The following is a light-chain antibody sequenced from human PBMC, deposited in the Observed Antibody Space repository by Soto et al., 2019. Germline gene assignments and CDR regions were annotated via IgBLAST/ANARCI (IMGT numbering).Light chain of an antibody. CDR1: QSISSY. CDR2: AAS. J-gene: IGKJ4*01. V-gene: IGKV1-39*01. CDR3: QQSYRTPLT. Sequence: DIQMTQSPSSLSASVGDRVTITCRASQSISSYLNWYQQKPGKAPKLLIYAASSLQSGVPSRFSGSGFGTDFTFTISSLQPEDFATYYCQQSYRTPLTFGGGTKVDIK.